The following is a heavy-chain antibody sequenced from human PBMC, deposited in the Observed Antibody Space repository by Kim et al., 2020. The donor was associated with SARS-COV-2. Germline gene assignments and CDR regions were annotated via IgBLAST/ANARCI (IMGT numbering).Heavy chain of an antibody. CDR2: MSFYNGKT. CDR3: ASRGQGYSVSWVDY. J-gene: IGHJ4*02. D-gene: IGHD6-13*01. CDR1: GYSSTNLG. V-gene: IGHV1-18*01. Sequence: ASVKVSCKISGYSSTNLGVNWVRQAPGQGFEWMGWMSFYNGKTNYAQKFQCRLTLTTDTSTTTAYMDLRSLRSDDTAVYYCASRGQGYSVSWVDYWGQGTLVIVS.